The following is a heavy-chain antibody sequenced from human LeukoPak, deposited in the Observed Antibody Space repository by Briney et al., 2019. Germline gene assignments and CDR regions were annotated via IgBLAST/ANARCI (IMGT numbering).Heavy chain of an antibody. CDR2: ISSSGSTI. Sequence: GGSLRLSCAASGFTFSDYYMSWIRQAPGKGLEWVSYISSSGSTIYYADSVKGRFTISRDNAKNSLYLQMNSLRAEDTAVYYCARYGYCSSTSCRRASSDFDYWGQGTPVTVSS. CDR1: GFTFSDYY. D-gene: IGHD2-2*03. V-gene: IGHV3-11*04. J-gene: IGHJ4*02. CDR3: ARYGYCSSTSCRRASSDFDY.